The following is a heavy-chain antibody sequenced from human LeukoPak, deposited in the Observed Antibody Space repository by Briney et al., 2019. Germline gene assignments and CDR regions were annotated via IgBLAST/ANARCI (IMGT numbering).Heavy chain of an antibody. CDR2: IYSNGDT. D-gene: IGHD6-13*01. V-gene: IGHV4-61*02. CDR3: ARDHARMGSNRWYSSFDY. CDR1: GDSTSSGSYY. J-gene: IGHJ4*02. Sequence: PSETLSLTCTVSGDSTSSGSYYWSWIRQPAGKGLEWIGRIYSNGDTKFNPSLKSRVTISLDTSKNQFSLKLSSATAADTAVYYCARDHARMGSNRWYSSFDYWGQGGLVTVSS.